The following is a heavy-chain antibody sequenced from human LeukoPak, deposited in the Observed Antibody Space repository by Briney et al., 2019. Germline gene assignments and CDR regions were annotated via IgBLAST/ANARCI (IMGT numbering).Heavy chain of an antibody. CDR1: GGSISTHY. V-gene: IGHV4-59*11. D-gene: IGHD6-19*01. CDR3: ANSVRGRIAVAGPLVPYYFDY. J-gene: IGHJ4*02. CDR2: XXXXXXT. Sequence: SETLSLTCTVSGGSISTHYWSWIRQPPGKGLXXXXXXXXXXXTNYIPSLKRRVTISLDTSKNQFSLRLRSVTAADTAVYYCANSVRGRIAVAGPLVPYYFDYWGQGTLVTVSS.